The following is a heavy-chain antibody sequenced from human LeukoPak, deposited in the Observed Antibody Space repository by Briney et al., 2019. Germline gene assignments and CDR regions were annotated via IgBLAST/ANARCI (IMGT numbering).Heavy chain of an antibody. CDR1: GYTFTSYG. J-gene: IGHJ4*02. Sequence: ASVTVSCKASGYTFTSYGISWVRQAPGQGLEWMGWISAYNGNTNYAQKLQGRVTMTTDTSTSTAYMEQRSLRSDDTAVYYWSRDAGDILTGYYWFPFDYWGQGTLVTVSS. D-gene: IGHD3-9*01. CDR3: SRDAGDILTGYYWFPFDY. CDR2: ISAYNGNT. V-gene: IGHV1-18*01.